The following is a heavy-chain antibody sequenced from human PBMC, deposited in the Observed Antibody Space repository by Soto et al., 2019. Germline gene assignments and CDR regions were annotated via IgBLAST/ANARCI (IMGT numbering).Heavy chain of an antibody. CDR1: GYPVTAYY. D-gene: IGHD3-3*01. J-gene: IGHJ3*02. CDR2: ITPAPGAA. Sequence: QLHLVQSGAIVKKPGASVTVSCSASGYPVTAYYMHWVRQAPGRGLEWMGGITPAPGAAKYTQTFQGRVTMTRDTSTSTVFMELGGLTSEDTAVFYCARGGGVGVAGSAAFDMWGQGTLVTVSS. V-gene: IGHV1-2*02. CDR3: ARGGGVGVAGSAAFDM.